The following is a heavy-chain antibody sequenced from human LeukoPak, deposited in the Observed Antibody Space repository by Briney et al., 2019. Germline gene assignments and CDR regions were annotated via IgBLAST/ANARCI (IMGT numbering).Heavy chain of an antibody. CDR1: GGSISSGGYY. CDR2: IYYSGST. CDR3: ARLPVQCSGGSCHFDY. J-gene: IGHJ4*02. V-gene: IGHV4-31*03. D-gene: IGHD2-15*01. Sequence: SQTLSLTCTVSGGSISSGGYYWSWIRQHPGKGLEWIGYIYYSGSTYYNPSLKSRVTISVDTSKNQFSLRLSSVTAADTAVYYCARLPVQCSGGSCHFDYWGQGTLVTVSS.